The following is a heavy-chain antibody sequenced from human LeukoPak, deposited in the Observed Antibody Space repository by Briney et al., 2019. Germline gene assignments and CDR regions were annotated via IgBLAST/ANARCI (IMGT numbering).Heavy chain of an antibody. D-gene: IGHD2-15*01. J-gene: IGHJ4*02. V-gene: IGHV4-59*08. CDR2: IYYSGST. CDR3: ARLRQGCSGDSCYLHFDY. CDR1: AGSITTYY. Sequence: PSETLSLTCTVSAGSITTYYWSWIRQPPGKGLEWIVYIYYSGSTNYNPSLKSRVTISIDTSNNQFSLKLSSVTAADTAVYYCARLRQGCSGDSCYLHFDYWGQGTLVTVSS.